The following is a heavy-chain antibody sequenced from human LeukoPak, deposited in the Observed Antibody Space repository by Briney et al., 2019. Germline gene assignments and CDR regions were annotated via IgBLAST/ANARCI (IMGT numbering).Heavy chain of an antibody. D-gene: IGHD3-3*01. CDR2: INPNSGGT. Sequence: GASVKVSCKASGYTFTGYYMHWVRQAPGQGLEWMGWINPNSGGTNYAQKFQGRVTMTRDTSISTAYMELSRLRSDDTAVYYCARGLGPKYYDFWSGYLVYWGQGTPVTVSS. CDR1: GYTFTGYY. V-gene: IGHV1-2*02. CDR3: ARGLGPKYYDFWSGYLVY. J-gene: IGHJ4*02.